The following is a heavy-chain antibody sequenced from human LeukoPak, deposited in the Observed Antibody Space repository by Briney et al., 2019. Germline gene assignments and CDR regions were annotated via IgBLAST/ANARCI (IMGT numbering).Heavy chain of an antibody. CDR3: ARVTPAGAWLGYFDY. CDR1: GGSISSGDYY. J-gene: IGHJ4*02. CDR2: IYYSGST. Sequence: SQTLSLTCTVSGGSISSGDYYWSWIRQPPGKGLEWIGYIYYSGSTYYNPSLKSRVTISVDTSKNQFSLKLSSVTAADTAVYYCARVTPAGAWLGYFDYWGQGTLVTVSS. V-gene: IGHV4-30-4*01. D-gene: IGHD6-19*01.